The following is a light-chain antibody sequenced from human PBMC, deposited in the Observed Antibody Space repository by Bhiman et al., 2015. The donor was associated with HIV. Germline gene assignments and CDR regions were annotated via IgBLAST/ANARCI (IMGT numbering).Light chain of an antibody. CDR3: GTWDSSLSSV. CDR2: DNN. Sequence: QSVLTQPPSVSAAPGQKVTISCSGSSSNIGNNDVSWYQQVPGTAPKLLIYDNNKRPSGIPDRFSGSKSGTSATLGITGLQTGDEADYYCGTWDSSLSSVFGSGTKVTVL. V-gene: IGLV1-51*01. CDR1: SSNIGNND. J-gene: IGLJ1*01.